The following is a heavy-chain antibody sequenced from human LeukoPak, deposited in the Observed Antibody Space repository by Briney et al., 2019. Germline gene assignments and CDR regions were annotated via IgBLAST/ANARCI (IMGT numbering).Heavy chain of an antibody. CDR1: GFTFSSYW. CDR3: AREGYCSGGSCYPYYFDY. J-gene: IGHJ4*02. CDR2: IKQDGSEK. D-gene: IGHD2-15*01. V-gene: IGHV3-7*01. Sequence: GRSLRLSCAASGFTFSSYWMSWVRQAPGKGLEWVANIKQDGSEKYYVDSVKGRFTISRDNAKNSLYLQMNSLRAEDTAVYYCAREGYCSGGSCYPYYFDYWGQGTLVTVSS.